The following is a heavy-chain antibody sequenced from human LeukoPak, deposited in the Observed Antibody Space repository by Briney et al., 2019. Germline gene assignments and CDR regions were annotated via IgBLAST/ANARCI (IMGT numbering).Heavy chain of an antibody. V-gene: IGHV3-7*01. Sequence: GGSLRLSCAASGFTFTTYWMNWVRQAPGKGLEWVANIKQDGTETYYVDSVKGRFTVSRDNAKNSVFLQMNSLRDDDTAVYYCARSLYYWELPTNYWGQGTLVTVSS. J-gene: IGHJ4*02. CDR3: ARSLYYWELPTNY. CDR2: IKQDGTET. D-gene: IGHD1-26*01. CDR1: GFTFTTYW.